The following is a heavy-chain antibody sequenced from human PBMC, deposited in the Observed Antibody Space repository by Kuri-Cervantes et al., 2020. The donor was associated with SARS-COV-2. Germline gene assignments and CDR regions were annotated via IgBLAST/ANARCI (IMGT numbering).Heavy chain of an antibody. CDR1: GGSFSGYY. Sequence: ESLKISCAVYGGSFSGYYWSWIRQPPGKGLEWIGEINHSGSTNYNPSLKSRVTISVDTSKNQFSLKLSSVTAADTAVYYCARDNGVTGTTSPDYYYYYGMDVWGQGTTVTVSS. D-gene: IGHD1-7*01. CDR2: INHSGST. CDR3: ARDNGVTGTTSPDYYYYYGMDV. J-gene: IGHJ6*02. V-gene: IGHV4-34*01.